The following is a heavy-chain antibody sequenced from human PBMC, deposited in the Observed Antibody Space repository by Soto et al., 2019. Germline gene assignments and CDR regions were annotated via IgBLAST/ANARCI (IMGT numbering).Heavy chain of an antibody. CDR2: IIPIFGTA. V-gene: IGHV1-69*06. J-gene: IGHJ6*02. D-gene: IGHD6-6*01. Sequence: ASVKVSFKASGGTFSSYAISWVRQAPGQGLEWMGGIIPIFGTANYAQKFQGRVTITADKSTSTAYMELSSLRSEDTAVYYCARDPYSSSSYYYYYGMDVWGQGTTVTVSS. CDR1: GGTFSSYA. CDR3: ARDPYSSSSYYYYYGMDV.